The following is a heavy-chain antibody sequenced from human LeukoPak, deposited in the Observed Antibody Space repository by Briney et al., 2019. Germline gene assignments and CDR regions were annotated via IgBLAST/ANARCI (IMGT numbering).Heavy chain of an antibody. Sequence: SQALSLTCTVSGGSISSGVYYWSWIRQPPRKGLEWIGYIYYSGSTYYNPSLKSRVTISVDTSKNQFSLKLSSVTAADTAVYYCARYTFGGYYFDYWGQGTLVTVSS. CDR2: IYYSGST. J-gene: IGHJ4*02. V-gene: IGHV4-30-4*08. D-gene: IGHD3-16*01. CDR3: ARYTFGGYYFDY. CDR1: GGSISSGVYY.